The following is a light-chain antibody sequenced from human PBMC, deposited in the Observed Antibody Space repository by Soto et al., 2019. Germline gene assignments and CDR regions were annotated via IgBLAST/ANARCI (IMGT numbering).Light chain of an antibody. CDR2: DAS. J-gene: IGKJ5*01. CDR1: QSISSW. Sequence: DIQMTQSPSTLSASVGDRVTITCRASQSISSWLAWYQQKPGKAPKLLIYDASSLESGVPSRFSGSGSGTEFTLTISSLQPDDFATYYCQHYLNYPITFGQGTRL. V-gene: IGKV1-5*01. CDR3: QHYLNYPIT.